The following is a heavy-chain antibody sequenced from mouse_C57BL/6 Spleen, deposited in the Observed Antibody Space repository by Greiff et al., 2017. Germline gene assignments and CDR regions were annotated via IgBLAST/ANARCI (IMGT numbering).Heavy chain of an antibody. D-gene: IGHD2-2*01. Sequence: VQLQQSGPGLVKPSQSLSLTCSVTGYSITSGYYWNWIRQFPGNKLEWMGYISYDGSNNYNPSLKNRISITRDTSKNQFFLKLNSVTTEDTATYYCAREGLPHYFDYWGQGTTLTVSS. CDR3: AREGLPHYFDY. V-gene: IGHV3-6*01. CDR2: ISYDGSN. J-gene: IGHJ2*01. CDR1: GYSITSGYY.